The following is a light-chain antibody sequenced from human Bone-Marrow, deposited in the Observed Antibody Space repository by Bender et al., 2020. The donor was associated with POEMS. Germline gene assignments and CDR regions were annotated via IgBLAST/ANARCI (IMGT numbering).Light chain of an antibody. Sequence: SYDMTQPPSVSVSPGQTATITCSGDNLGNKYVCWYQQKPGQSPLLVIYQDTNRPSGIPDRFSGSRSGTSASLAISGLQSEDEADYYCMSYTTGSRYVFGSGTKVTVL. J-gene: IGLJ1*01. CDR1: NLGNKY. CDR2: QDT. CDR3: MSYTTGSRYV. V-gene: IGLV3-1*01.